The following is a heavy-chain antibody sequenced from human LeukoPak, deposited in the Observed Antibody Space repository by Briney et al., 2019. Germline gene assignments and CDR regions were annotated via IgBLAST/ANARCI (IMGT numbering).Heavy chain of an antibody. V-gene: IGHV3-23*01. Sequence: GGSLRLSCAASGFTLSNYAMSWVRQAPGKGLEWVSAINSDGGGTYYADSVKGRFTISRDNSKNTLYLQMNSLRAEDTAVYYCAKDGGYDSSGYYSNGTDVWGQGTTVTVSS. D-gene: IGHD3-22*01. CDR2: INSDGGGT. J-gene: IGHJ6*02. CDR3: AKDGGYDSSGYYSNGTDV. CDR1: GFTLSNYA.